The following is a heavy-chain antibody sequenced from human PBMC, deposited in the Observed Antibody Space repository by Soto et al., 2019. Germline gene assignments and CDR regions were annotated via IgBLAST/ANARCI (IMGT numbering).Heavy chain of an antibody. Sequence: SETLSLTCTVSGGSISSYYWSWIRQPPGKGLEWIGYIYYSGSTNYNPSLKSRVTISVDTSKNQFSLKLSSVTAADTAVYYCARDHQLSIGPIVGAQTGHDYYYYGMDVWGQGTTVTVSS. D-gene: IGHD1-26*01. CDR1: GGSISSYY. V-gene: IGHV4-59*12. J-gene: IGHJ6*02. CDR2: IYYSGST. CDR3: ARDHQLSIGPIVGAQTGHDYYYYGMDV.